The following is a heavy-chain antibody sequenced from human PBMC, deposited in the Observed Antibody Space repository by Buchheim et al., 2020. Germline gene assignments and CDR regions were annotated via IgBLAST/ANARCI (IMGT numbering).Heavy chain of an antibody. CDR2: IHHRGPT. CDR3: ARHGFYSHDF. D-gene: IGHD2-15*01. J-gene: IGHJ4*02. V-gene: IGHV4-4*02. CDR1: GDSISNNKW. Sequence: QVQLQESGPGLVKPSGTLSLTCAISGDSISNNKWWSWVRQPPGKGLGWIAEIHHRGPTNYNPSPKSRVIISIDMSKNQVSRTLTSVTAADTAVYYCARHGFYSHDFWGQGTL.